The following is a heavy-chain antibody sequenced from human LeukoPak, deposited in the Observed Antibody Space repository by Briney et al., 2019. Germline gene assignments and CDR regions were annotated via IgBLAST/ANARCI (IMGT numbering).Heavy chain of an antibody. CDR1: GFTFSSYW. CDR3: ARAGALRIAAGQPKDY. V-gene: IGHV3-7*03. Sequence: GGSLRLSCAASGFTFSSYWMSWVRQAPGKGLEWVANIKQDGSEKYYVDSVKGRFTISRDNAKNSLYLQMNSLRAEDTAVYYWARAGALRIAAGQPKDYGGQGPLVTVSS. D-gene: IGHD6-13*01. J-gene: IGHJ4*02. CDR2: IKQDGSEK.